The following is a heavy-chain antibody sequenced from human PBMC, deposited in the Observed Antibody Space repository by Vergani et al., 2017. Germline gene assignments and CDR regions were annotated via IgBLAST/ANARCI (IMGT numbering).Heavy chain of an antibody. J-gene: IGHJ3*02. CDR1: GFTFSSYS. CDR3: ARYFRYSSSSSGAFDI. CDR2: ISSSSSYI. V-gene: IGHV3-21*01. D-gene: IGHD6-6*01. Sequence: EVQLVESGGGLVKPGGSLRLSCAASGFTFSSYSMNWVRQAPGKGLEWVSSISSSSSYIYYADSVKGRFTIARANAKNSLYLQMNSLRAEDTAVYYCARYFRYSSSSSGAFDIWGQGTMVTVSS.